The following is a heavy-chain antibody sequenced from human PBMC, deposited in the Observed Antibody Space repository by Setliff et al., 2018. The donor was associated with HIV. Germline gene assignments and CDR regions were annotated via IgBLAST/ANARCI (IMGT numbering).Heavy chain of an antibody. CDR3: ATYSSSWPDY. CDR1: SDSISPYY. V-gene: IGHV4-59*08. D-gene: IGHD6-13*01. J-gene: IGHJ4*02. CDR2: IYYSGST. Sequence: SETLSLTCTVSSDSISPYYWSWIRQPPGRGLEWIGFIYYSGSTNYSPSLKSRVTISVDTSKNQFSLKLSSVTAADTSVYYCATYSSSWPDYWGQGTLVTVSS.